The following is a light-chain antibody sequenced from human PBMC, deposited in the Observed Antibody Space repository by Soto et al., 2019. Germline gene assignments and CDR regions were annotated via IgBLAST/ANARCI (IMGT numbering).Light chain of an antibody. J-gene: IGLJ1*01. CDR1: SSDVGDYNS. CDR3: CSYVGSYSYV. CDR2: DVS. Sequence: QSALTQPRSVSGSPRQSVTVSCIGTSSDVGDYNSVSWNQQHPGKAPKLMIYDVSKLPSGVPDRLSGSKSGNTASLTISGLQAEDEADYYCCSYVGSYSYVFGIGTKLTVL. V-gene: IGLV2-11*01.